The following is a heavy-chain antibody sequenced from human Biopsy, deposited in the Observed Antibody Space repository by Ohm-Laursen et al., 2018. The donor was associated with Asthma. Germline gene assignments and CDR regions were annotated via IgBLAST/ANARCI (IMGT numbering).Heavy chain of an antibody. CDR2: HDHKEGGT. V-gene: IGHV1-24*01. CDR1: GYSLTDLS. D-gene: IGHD4-17*01. CDR3: ASDFPKDYVRYNFQF. J-gene: IGHJ4*02. Sequence: SSVKVSCKISGYSLTDLSMHWVRQAPGQGLEWMGGHDHKEGGTVYARRFQGRVTMTEDTSTDTAYMELSSLSSDDTAVYYCASDFPKDYVRYNFQFWGQGTLVTVSS.